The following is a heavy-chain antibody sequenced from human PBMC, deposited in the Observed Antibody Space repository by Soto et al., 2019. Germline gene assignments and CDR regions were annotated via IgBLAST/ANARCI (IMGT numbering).Heavy chain of an antibody. CDR2: IYWDDDK. J-gene: IGHJ5*02. Sequence: QITLKESGPTLVKPTQTLTLTCTFSGFSLSTSGVGVGWIRQPPGKALEWLALIYWDDDKRYSPSLKSRLTITKDTSKHQVVLTMTNMDPVDTATYYCAHRLGYCSGGSWYLGWFDPWGQGTLVTVSS. V-gene: IGHV2-5*02. CDR1: GFSLSTSGVG. D-gene: IGHD2-15*01. CDR3: AHRLGYCSGGSWYLGWFDP.